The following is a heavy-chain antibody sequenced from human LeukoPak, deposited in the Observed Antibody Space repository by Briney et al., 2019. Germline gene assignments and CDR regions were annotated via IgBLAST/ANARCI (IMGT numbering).Heavy chain of an antibody. V-gene: IGHV4-34*01. CDR1: GGSFSGYY. J-gene: IGHJ6*03. CDR3: ARVRYFGSGSYSVGYHYYYYYMDV. D-gene: IGHD3-10*01. CDR2: INHSGST. Sequence: PSETLSLTCAVYGGSFSGYYWSWIRQPPGKGLEWIGEINHSGSTNYNPSLKSRVTISVDTSKNHFSLKLSSVTAADTAAYYCARVRYFGSGSYSVGYHYYYYYMDVWGKGTTVTVSS.